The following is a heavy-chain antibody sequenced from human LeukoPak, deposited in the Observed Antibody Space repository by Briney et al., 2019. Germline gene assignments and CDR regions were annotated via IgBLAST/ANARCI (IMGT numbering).Heavy chain of an antibody. V-gene: IGHV4-30-4*08. D-gene: IGHD3-3*01. CDR2: IYYSGSA. J-gene: IGHJ4*02. CDR3: ARVKTFGVVTNHSDY. Sequence: SETLSLTCTVSGGSISSGDYYWSWIRQPPGKGLEWIGYIYYSGSAYYNPSLKSRVTISVDTSTNQFSPKLSSVTAADTAVYYCARVKTFGVVTNHSDYWGQGTLVTVSS. CDR1: GGSISSGDYY.